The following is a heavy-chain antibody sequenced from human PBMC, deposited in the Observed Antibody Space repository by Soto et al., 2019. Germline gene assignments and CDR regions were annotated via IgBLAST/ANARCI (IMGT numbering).Heavy chain of an antibody. CDR1: GYTFTSYD. CDR2: MNPNSGNT. D-gene: IGHD1-26*01. V-gene: IGHV1-8*01. J-gene: IGHJ4*02. Sequence: ASVKVSCKASGYTFTSYDINWVRQATGQGLEWMGWMNPNSGNTGYAQKFQGRVTMTRNTSISTAYMELSSLRSEDTAVYYCADCMGVARSYDYWGQGTLVTVSS. CDR3: ADCMGVARSYDY.